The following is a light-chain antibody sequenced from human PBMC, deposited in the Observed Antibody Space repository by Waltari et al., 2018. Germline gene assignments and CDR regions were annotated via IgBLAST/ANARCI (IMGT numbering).Light chain of an antibody. J-gene: IGLJ1*01. V-gene: IGLV2-14*03. CDR2: DVS. CDR3: SSYTSSDTYV. Sequence: QSALTQPASVSGSPGQSLTISCTGTSSDVGGYPPVSWYQQHPVKAPKLMIYDVSNRPSGVSNRFFGSKFGNTASLTISGLQAEDEADYYCSSYTSSDTYVFGTGTKVTVL. CDR1: SSDVGGYPP.